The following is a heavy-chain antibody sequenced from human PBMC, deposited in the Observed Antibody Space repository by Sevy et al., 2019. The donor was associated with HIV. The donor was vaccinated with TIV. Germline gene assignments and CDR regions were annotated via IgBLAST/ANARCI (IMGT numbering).Heavy chain of an antibody. D-gene: IGHD3-22*01. CDR2: TKEDGSER. Sequence: GGSLRLSCAASGFSFSIYWMSWVRQAPGKGLEWVASTKEDGSERKYVDSVKGRFIISRDNAKNALYLQMNSLRAEDTAVYYCVRDFDKDDSGYSDWFDSWGQGTLVNVSS. CDR3: VRDFDKDDSGYSDWFDS. CDR1: GFSFSIYW. V-gene: IGHV3-7*01. J-gene: IGHJ5*01.